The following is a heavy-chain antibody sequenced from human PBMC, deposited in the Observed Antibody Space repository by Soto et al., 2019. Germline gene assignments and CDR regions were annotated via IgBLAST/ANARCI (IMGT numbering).Heavy chain of an antibody. J-gene: IGHJ4*02. D-gene: IGHD1-26*01. CDR3: AKDGSHNFDY. CDR1: GFTFSHYA. V-gene: IGHV3-30*18. CDR2: MSYDGSNE. Sequence: QVQLVESGGGVVQPGRSLRLSCAASGFTFSHYAMHWVRQAPGKGLEWVALMSYDGSNEYYADSVKGRFIISRDNSKNTVYLQMNSLRAEDTAVYYCAKDGSHNFDYWGQGTLVTVSS.